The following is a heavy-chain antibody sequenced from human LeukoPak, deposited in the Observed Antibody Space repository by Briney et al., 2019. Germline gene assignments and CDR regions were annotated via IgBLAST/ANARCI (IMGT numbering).Heavy chain of an antibody. Sequence: PGGSLRLSCAASGFTFSSYGMSWVREAPAKGLEWVSAISGSGGSTYYADSVRGRFTISRDNSNNTLYLQMNSLRAEDTAVYYCAKAPGYDSSGYPFDYWGQGTLVTVSS. D-gene: IGHD3-22*01. CDR1: GFTFSSYG. CDR2: ISGSGGST. CDR3: AKAPGYDSSGYPFDY. V-gene: IGHV3-23*01. J-gene: IGHJ4*02.